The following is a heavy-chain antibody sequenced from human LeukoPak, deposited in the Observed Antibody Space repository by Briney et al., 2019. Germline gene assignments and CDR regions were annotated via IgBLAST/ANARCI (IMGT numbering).Heavy chain of an antibody. V-gene: IGHV4-38-2*02. D-gene: IGHD1-1*01. CDR3: ARANEMDY. CDR1: GYSISSGYY. J-gene: IGHJ4*02. CDR2: IYHSGST. Sequence: SETLSLTCTVSGYSISSGYYWGWIRQPPGKGLEWIGSIYHSGSTYYNPSLKSRVTISVDTSKNQFSLKLSSVTAADTAVYYCARANEMDYWGQGTLVTVSS.